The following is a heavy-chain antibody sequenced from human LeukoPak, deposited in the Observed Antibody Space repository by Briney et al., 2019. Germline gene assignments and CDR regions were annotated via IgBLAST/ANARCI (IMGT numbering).Heavy chain of an antibody. CDR2: ISYDGSNK. Sequence: GGSLRLSCAASGFTFSSYGMHWVRQAPGKGLEWVAVISYDGSNKYYADSVKGRFTISRDNSKNTLYLQMNSMRAEDTAVYYCAKDGTIVGATNDYWGQGTLVTVSS. CDR1: GFTFSSYG. V-gene: IGHV3-30*18. CDR3: AKDGTIVGATNDY. J-gene: IGHJ4*02. D-gene: IGHD1-26*01.